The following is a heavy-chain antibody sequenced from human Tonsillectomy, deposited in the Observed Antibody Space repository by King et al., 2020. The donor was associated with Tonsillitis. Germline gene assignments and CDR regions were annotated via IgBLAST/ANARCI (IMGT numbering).Heavy chain of an antibody. CDR3: ARDGADYYGSGSYKF. Sequence: QVQLQESGPGLVKPSETLSLTCAVSGYSISSGYSWGWIRQPPGKGLEWIGSIYHSGRTYYNPSLKSRVTISVDTSKNQFSLKLSSVPAADTAVYYCARDGADYYGSGSYKFWGQGTLVTVSS. D-gene: IGHD3-10*01. CDR2: IYHSGRT. V-gene: IGHV4-38-2*02. J-gene: IGHJ4*02. CDR1: GYSISSGYS.